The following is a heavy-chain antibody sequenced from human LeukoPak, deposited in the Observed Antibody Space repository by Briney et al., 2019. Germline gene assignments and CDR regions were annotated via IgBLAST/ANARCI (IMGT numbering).Heavy chain of an antibody. CDR2: MNPDSGNT. CDR3: ARALRFLEWSTEDEYYYYGMDV. CDR1: GYTFTSYD. V-gene: IGHV1-8*01. D-gene: IGHD3-3*01. Sequence: ASVKVSCKASGYTFTSYDINWVRQATGQGLEWMGWMNPDSGNTGYAQKFQGRVTMTRNTSMSTAYMELSSLRSEDTAVYYCARALRFLEWSTEDEYYYYGMDVWGQGTTVTVS. J-gene: IGHJ6*02.